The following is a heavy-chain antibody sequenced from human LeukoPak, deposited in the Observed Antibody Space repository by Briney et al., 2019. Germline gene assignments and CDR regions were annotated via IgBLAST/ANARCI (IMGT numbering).Heavy chain of an antibody. CDR2: IGTAGDT. D-gene: IGHD2-2*01. CDR3: ARSKGYCSSPSCGRFDP. J-gene: IGHJ5*02. CDR1: GFTFSSYD. Sequence: PGGSLRLSCAASGFTFSSYDMHWVRQATGKGLEWVSAIGTAGDTYYPGSVKGRFTISRENAKNSLYLQMSSLRAGDTAVYYCARSKGYCSSPSCGRFDPWGQGTLVTVSS. V-gene: IGHV3-13*01.